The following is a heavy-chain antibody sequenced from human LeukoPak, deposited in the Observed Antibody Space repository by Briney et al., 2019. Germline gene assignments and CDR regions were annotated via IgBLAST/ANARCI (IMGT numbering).Heavy chain of an antibody. V-gene: IGHV3-30-3*01. CDR1: GFTFSSYA. CDR3: AKEGRSLSDY. Sequence: GGSLRLSCAASGFTFSSYAMHWVRQAPGKGLEWVAVISYDGSNKYYADSVKGRFTISRDNSKNTLYLQMNSLRAEDTAVYYCAKEGRSLSDYWGQGTLVTVSS. CDR2: ISYDGSNK. D-gene: IGHD6-13*01. J-gene: IGHJ4*02.